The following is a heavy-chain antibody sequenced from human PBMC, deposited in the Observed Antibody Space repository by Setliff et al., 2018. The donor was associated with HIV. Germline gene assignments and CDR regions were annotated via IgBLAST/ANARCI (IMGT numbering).Heavy chain of an antibody. CDR3: ARMAAAGRGHYYYYVDV. V-gene: IGHV4-34*01. CDR1: GASFSNYY. D-gene: IGHD6-13*01. Sequence: NPSETLSLTCAVYGASFSNYYWGWVRQPPGKGLEWIGENNHREDTNYNPSLKSRVTISVDTSKNQFSLKLGSVTAADTAVYFCARMAAAGRGHYYYYVDVWG. CDR2: NNHREDT. J-gene: IGHJ6*03.